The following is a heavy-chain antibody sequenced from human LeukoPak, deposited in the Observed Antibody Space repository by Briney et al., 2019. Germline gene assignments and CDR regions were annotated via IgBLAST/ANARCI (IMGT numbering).Heavy chain of an antibody. V-gene: IGHV4-34*01. CDR2: INHSGST. CDR3: ARNVGYYYGSGSYRDY. J-gene: IGHJ4*02. Sequence: SETLSLTCAVCGGSFSGYYWSWIRQPPGKGLEWIGEINHSGSTNYNPSLKSRVTISVDTSKNQFSLKLSSVTAADTAVYYCARNVGYYYGSGSYRDYWGQGTLVTVSS. CDR1: GGSFSGYY. D-gene: IGHD3-10*01.